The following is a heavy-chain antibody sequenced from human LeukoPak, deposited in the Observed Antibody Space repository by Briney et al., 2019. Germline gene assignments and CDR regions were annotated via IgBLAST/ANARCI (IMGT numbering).Heavy chain of an antibody. CDR3: ARYGDYVRSEPDFDY. J-gene: IGHJ4*02. V-gene: IGHV3-21*01. D-gene: IGHD4-17*01. CDR2: ISSSSSYI. CDR1: GFTFSVYS. Sequence: KTGGSLRLSCAAFGFTFSVYSMNWVRQAPGKGLEWVSSISSSSSYIYYADSVKGRFTISRDNAKNSLYLQMNSLRAEDTAVYYCARYGDYVRSEPDFDYWGQGTLVTVSS.